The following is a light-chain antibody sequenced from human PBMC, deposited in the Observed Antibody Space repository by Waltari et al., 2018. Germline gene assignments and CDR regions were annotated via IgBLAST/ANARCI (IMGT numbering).Light chain of an antibody. Sequence: DIQMTQSPSSLSASVGDRVTITCRAGQDISTYLNWYQQKPGKAPKLLIYSTSHLESGVPSRFSVSGSGTEFTLVISSRQPEDFATYYCQQYNTLLTFGGGTKVEIK. CDR1: QDISTY. J-gene: IGKJ4*01. CDR3: QQYNTLLT. CDR2: STS. V-gene: IGKV1-17*01.